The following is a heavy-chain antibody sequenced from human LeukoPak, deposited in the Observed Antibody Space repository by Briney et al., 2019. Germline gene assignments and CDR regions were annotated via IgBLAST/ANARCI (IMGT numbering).Heavy chain of an antibody. V-gene: IGHV3-33*05. CDR1: GFTFSNCG. CDR2: IQNDASTE. CDR3: ARELSQIVWGGLDY. D-gene: IGHD2-21*01. Sequence: PGGSLRLSCAASGFTFSNCGMHWVRQAPGKGLEWVAVIQNDASTENFADSVKGRFTISRDNSKNTVFLQMNSLRVEDTAVYYCARELSQIVWGGLDYGGQGTLVSVSS. J-gene: IGHJ4*02.